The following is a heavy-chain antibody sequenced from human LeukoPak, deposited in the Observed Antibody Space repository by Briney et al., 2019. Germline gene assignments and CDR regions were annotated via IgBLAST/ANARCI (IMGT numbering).Heavy chain of an antibody. CDR2: IGSSSSTI. CDR1: GASIGNYY. V-gene: IGHV3-11*04. D-gene: IGHD3/OR15-3a*01. CDR3: ARAFGLTDY. Sequence: LSLTCTVSGASIGNYYWSWIRQPPGKGLEWVSYIGSSSSTIYYADSVNGRFTISRDNAKNSLYLQMNSPRDEDTAVYYCARAFGLTDYWGQGTLVTVSS. J-gene: IGHJ4*02.